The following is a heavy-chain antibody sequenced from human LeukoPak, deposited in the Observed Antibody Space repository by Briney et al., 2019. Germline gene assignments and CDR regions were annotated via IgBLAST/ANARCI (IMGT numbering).Heavy chain of an antibody. J-gene: IGHJ3*02. Sequence: GGSLRLSCAASGFTFSSYWMHWVRQAPGKGLVWVSRINTDGSSTSYADSVKGRFTISRDNAKDTLYLQMNSLRAEDTAVYYCARDRGPVLVGAFDIWGQGTMVTVSS. CDR2: INTDGSST. V-gene: IGHV3-74*01. CDR3: ARDRGPVLVGAFDI. D-gene: IGHD2-15*01. CDR1: GFTFSSYW.